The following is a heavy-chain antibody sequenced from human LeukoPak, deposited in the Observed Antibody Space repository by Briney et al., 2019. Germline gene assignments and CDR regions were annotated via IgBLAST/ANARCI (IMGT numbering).Heavy chain of an antibody. CDR1: GGSISSYY. CDR3: ARDKGISGYPDAFDI. V-gene: IGHV4-59*01. J-gene: IGHJ3*02. CDR2: IYYSGST. D-gene: IGHD3-22*01. Sequence: PSETLSLTCTVSGGSISSYYWSWIRQPPGKGLEWIGYIYYSGSTNYNPSLKSRVTISVDTSKNQFSLKLSSVTAADTAVYYCARDKGISGYPDAFDIWGQGTMVTVSS.